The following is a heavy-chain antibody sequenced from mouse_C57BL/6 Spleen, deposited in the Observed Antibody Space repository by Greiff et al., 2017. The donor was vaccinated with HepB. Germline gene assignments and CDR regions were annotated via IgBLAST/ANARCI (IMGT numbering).Heavy chain of an antibody. CDR1: GYTFTSYW. CDR3: ASLDSSGYGY. D-gene: IGHD3-2*02. V-gene: IGHV1-59*01. J-gene: IGHJ2*01. Sequence: QVQLQQPGAELVRPGPSVKLSCKASGYTFTSYWMHWVKQSPGQGLEWIGVIDPSDSYTNYNQKFKGKATLTVDTSSSTAYMQLSSLTSEDSAVYYCASLDSSGYGYWGQGTTLTVSS. CDR2: IDPSDSYT.